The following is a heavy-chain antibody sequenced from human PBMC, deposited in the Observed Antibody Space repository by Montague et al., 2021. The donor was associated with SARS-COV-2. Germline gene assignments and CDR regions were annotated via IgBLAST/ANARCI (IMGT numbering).Heavy chain of an antibody. D-gene: IGHD3-16*01. CDR2: NYYSGNT. CDR3: ARLRIVFFVAYKGRWFDV. CDR1: GGSISSSDYY. Sequence: SETLSLTCTVSGGSISSSDYYWGWIRQPPGKGLEWYGNNYYSGNTYHNPSIKGRVTMSIDTSKNLFSLKLNSVTAADTSVYYCARLRIVFFVAYKGRWFDVWGLGALVTVSS. J-gene: IGHJ5*01. V-gene: IGHV4-39*01.